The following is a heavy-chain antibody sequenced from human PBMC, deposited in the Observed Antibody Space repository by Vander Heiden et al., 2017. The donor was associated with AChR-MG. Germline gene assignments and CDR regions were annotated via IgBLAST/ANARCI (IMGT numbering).Heavy chain of an antibody. Sequence: QVQLQASGPGLVKPSETLSLTCTVSGGSVSSGSYYWSWLRQPPGKGLEWIGYIYYSGSTNYNPSLKSRVTISVDTSKNQFSLKLSSVTAADTAVYYCARETTQWLAMEYNWFDPWGQGTLVTVSS. V-gene: IGHV4-61*01. CDR1: GGSVSSGSYY. J-gene: IGHJ5*02. D-gene: IGHD6-19*01. CDR2: IYYSGST. CDR3: ARETTQWLAMEYNWFDP.